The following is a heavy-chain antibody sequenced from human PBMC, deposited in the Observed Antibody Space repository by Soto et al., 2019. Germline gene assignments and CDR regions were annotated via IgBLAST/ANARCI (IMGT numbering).Heavy chain of an antibody. V-gene: IGHV3-23*01. CDR3: VRTNYGDYDY. D-gene: IGHD4-17*01. CDR1: GFTFSAYA. CDR2: IGSGGST. Sequence: EVQLLDSGGGLVQPGVSLRLSCAASGFTFSAYAMNWVRQAPGKGLEWVSTIGSGGSTFYTDSVKGRFIISRDNFKNTLYLQMNSLGGEDTALYYCVRTNYGDYDYWGQGTLVTVSS. J-gene: IGHJ4*02.